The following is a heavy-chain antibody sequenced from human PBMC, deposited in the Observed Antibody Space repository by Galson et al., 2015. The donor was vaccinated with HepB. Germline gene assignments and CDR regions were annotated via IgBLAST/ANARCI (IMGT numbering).Heavy chain of an antibody. CDR1: GFTFGDYA. J-gene: IGHJ6*04. D-gene: IGHD2-8*01. CDR3: AKDGAFCSNGVCGMDV. CDR2: ISWNSGIR. V-gene: IGHV3-9*01. Sequence: SLRLSCAASGFTFGDYAIHWVRQAPGKGLEWVSGISWNSGIRAYADSVKGRFTISRDNSKNTLYLQMNSLRAEDTAVYYCAKDGAFCSNGVCGMDVWGKGTTITVSS.